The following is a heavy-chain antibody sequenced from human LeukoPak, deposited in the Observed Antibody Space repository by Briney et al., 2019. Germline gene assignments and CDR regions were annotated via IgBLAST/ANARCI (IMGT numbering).Heavy chain of an antibody. Sequence: RASVKVSCKTPGYTFSSYTITWVRQAPGQGLQWMGWINTNTGNPTYAQGFTGRHVFSLDTSVSTAYLQISGLTADDTAVYFCGRDPRLGIRGYTYGYIEYWGQGTLVTVSS. V-gene: IGHV7-4-1*02. CDR1: GYTFSSYT. D-gene: IGHD5-18*01. CDR3: GRDPRLGIRGYTYGYIEY. J-gene: IGHJ4*02. CDR2: INTNTGNP.